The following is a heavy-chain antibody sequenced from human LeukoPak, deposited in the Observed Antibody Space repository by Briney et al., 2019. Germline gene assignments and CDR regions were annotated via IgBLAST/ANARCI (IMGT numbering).Heavy chain of an antibody. Sequence: ASVKVSCKASGYTFTSYDINRVRQATGQGLEWMGWMNPNSGNTGYAQKFQGRVTMTRNTSISTAYMELSSLRSEDTAVYYCARVRYDFWSGYLYYPRHFDYWGQGTLVTVSS. J-gene: IGHJ4*02. CDR1: GYTFTSYD. CDR3: ARVRYDFWSGYLYYPRHFDY. D-gene: IGHD3-3*01. V-gene: IGHV1-8*01. CDR2: MNPNSGNT.